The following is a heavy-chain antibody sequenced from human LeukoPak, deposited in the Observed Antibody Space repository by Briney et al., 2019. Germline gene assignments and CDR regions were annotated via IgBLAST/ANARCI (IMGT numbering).Heavy chain of an antibody. J-gene: IGHJ4*02. CDR1: GGSFSSYY. Sequence: SETLSLTCAVYGGSFSSYYWGWIRQPPGKGLESIGSIYYSGSTYYNPSLKSRVTISVDTSKNQFSLRLSSVTAADTAVYYCARDVDTVLVDWGQGTLVTVSS. CDR2: IYYSGST. CDR3: ARDVDTVLVD. V-gene: IGHV4-39*07. D-gene: IGHD2-2*03.